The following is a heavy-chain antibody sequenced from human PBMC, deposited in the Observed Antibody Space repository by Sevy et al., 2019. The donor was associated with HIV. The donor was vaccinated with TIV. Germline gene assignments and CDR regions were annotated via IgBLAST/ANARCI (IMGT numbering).Heavy chain of an antibody. Sequence: GGSLRLSCAASGFTFSNYAMSWVRQAPGKGLEWVSSISGSGGNTYYADSMKGRFTISRDNSRNTLYLQMNSLRADDTAVYYCAKSDYHFWSGQAGGYYFDYWGQGTLVTVSS. V-gene: IGHV3-23*01. J-gene: IGHJ4*02. CDR2: ISGSGGNT. CDR3: AKSDYHFWSGQAGGYYFDY. D-gene: IGHD3-3*01. CDR1: GFTFSNYA.